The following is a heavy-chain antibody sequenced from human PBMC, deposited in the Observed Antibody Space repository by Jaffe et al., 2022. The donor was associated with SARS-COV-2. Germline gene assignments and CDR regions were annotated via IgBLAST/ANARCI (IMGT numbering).Heavy chain of an antibody. CDR2: IKQDGSEK. D-gene: IGHD1-26*01. V-gene: IGHV3-7*03. CDR3: ARDGSYYDFDY. J-gene: IGHJ4*02. CDR1: GFAFSGFW. Sequence: EVQLVESGGTLVPPGGSLRLSCAASGFAFSGFWLSWVRQAPGKGLEWVANIKQDGSEKWYVDSVKGRFTIARDNGKNLLYLQMSGLRVEDTAVYYCARDGSYYDFDYWGQGTHVTVSS.